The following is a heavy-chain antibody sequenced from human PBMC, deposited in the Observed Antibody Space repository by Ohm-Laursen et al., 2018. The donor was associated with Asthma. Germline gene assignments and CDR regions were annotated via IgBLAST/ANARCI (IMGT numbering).Heavy chain of an antibody. CDR2: ISWNSGSI. CDR3: AKDQFGYSYGYPDAFDI. D-gene: IGHD5-18*01. CDR1: GYTFSRYS. Sequence: SLRLSCAASGYTFSRYSIHWIRQAPGKGLEWVSGISWNSGSIGYADSVKGRFTISRDNAKNSLYLQMNSLRAEDTAVYYCAKDQFGYSYGYPDAFDIWGQGTMVTVSS. V-gene: IGHV3-9*01. J-gene: IGHJ3*02.